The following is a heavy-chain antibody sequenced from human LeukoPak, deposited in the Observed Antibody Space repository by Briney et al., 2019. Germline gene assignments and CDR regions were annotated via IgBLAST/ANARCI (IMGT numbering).Heavy chain of an antibody. CDR2: IDPNSGGT. CDR1: GYTFTSYY. CDR3: ARGGFYDFWSGYSAGESYYYYYMDV. J-gene: IGHJ6*03. D-gene: IGHD3-3*01. Sequence: ASVKVSCKASGYTFTSYYIHWVRQAPGQGLEWMGWIDPNSGGTNYAQNFQGRVTMTRDTSISTAYMELSRLRSDDTAVYYCARGGFYDFWSGYSAGESYYYYYMDVWGKGTTVTVSS. V-gene: IGHV1-2*02.